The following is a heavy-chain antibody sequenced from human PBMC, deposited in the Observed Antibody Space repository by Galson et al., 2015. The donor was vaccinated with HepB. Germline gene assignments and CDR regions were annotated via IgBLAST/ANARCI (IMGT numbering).Heavy chain of an antibody. V-gene: IGHV5-10-1*01. CDR3: ARQGRLHGRFLEWLLVDY. J-gene: IGHJ4*02. CDR1: GYSFTSYW. D-gene: IGHD3-3*01. Sequence: QSGAEVKKPGESLRISCKGSGYSFTSYWISWVRQMPGKGLEWMGRIDPSDSYTNYSPSFQGHVTISADKSISTAYLQWSSLKASDTAMYYCARQGRLHGRFLEWLLVDYWGQGTLVTVSS. CDR2: IDPSDSYT.